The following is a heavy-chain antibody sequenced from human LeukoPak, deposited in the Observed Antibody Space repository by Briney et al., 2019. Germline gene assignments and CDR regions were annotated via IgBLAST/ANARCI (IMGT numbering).Heavy chain of an antibody. Sequence: GASVKVSCKASGYTFTGYYMHWVRQAPGQGLEWMGWINPNSGGTNYAQKFQGRVTMTRDTSISTAYMELRSLTSDDTAVNYCARDKAVTTELTQYFHHWGQGTLVTVSS. CDR1: GYTFTGYY. CDR2: INPNSGGT. CDR3: ARDKAVTTELTQYFHH. V-gene: IGHV1-2*02. D-gene: IGHD4-11*01. J-gene: IGHJ1*01.